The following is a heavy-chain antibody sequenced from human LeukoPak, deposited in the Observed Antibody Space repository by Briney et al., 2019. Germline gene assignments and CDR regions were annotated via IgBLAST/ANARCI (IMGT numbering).Heavy chain of an antibody. CDR3: ARHPGIAAAGNWFDP. CDR2: IIPIFGTA. J-gene: IGHJ5*02. V-gene: IGHV1-69*01. D-gene: IGHD6-13*01. Sequence: ASVKVSCKASGGTFSSYAISWVRQAPGQGLEWMGGIIPIFGTANYAQKFQGRVTITADESTSTAYMELSSLRSEDTAVYYCARHPGIAAAGNWFDPWGQGTLVTVSS. CDR1: GGTFSSYA.